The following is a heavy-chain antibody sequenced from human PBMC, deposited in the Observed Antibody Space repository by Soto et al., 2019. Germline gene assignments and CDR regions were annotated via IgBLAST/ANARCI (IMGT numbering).Heavy chain of an antibody. V-gene: IGHV4-30-4*01. Sequence: QVQLQESGPGLVKPSQTLSLTCTVSGGSISSGDYYWSWIRQPPGKGLEWIGYIYYSGSTYYNPSLKSRVTISVDTSKNQFSLKLSSVTAADTAVYYCARRIAAAGYYYGMDVWGQGTTVTVSS. D-gene: IGHD6-13*01. CDR2: IYYSGST. CDR1: GGSISSGDYY. J-gene: IGHJ6*02. CDR3: ARRIAAAGYYYGMDV.